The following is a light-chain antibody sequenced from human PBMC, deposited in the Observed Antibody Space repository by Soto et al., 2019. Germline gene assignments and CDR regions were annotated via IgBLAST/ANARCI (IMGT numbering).Light chain of an antibody. Sequence: QMTQSPSSLSAYVGDRVTITCRTSESISTYLHWYQQKPGKAPTLLISNAARLQRGVPPRVSGSGSGTEFTLTISSLQPEDLGTYYCQQSYTIPTTFGQGTNADIK. J-gene: IGKJ1*01. CDR2: NAA. V-gene: IGKV1-39*01. CDR3: QQSYTIPTT. CDR1: ESISTY.